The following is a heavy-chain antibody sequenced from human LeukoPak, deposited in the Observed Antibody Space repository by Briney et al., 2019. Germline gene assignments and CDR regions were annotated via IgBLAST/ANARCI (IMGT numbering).Heavy chain of an antibody. CDR3: ARRGSVAEAFDI. V-gene: IGHV4-59*08. D-gene: IGHD3-10*01. J-gene: IGHJ3*02. CDR2: IYYSGST. CDR1: GGSISSYY. Sequence: SETLSLTCTVSGGSISSYYWSWIRQPPGKGLEWIGYIYYSGSTNYNPSLKSRVTISVDTSKNQFSLKLSSVTAADTAVYYCARRGSVAEAFDIWGQGTMVTVSS.